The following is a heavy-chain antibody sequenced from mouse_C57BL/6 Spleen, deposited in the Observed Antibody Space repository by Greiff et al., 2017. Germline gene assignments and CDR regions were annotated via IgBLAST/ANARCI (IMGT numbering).Heavy chain of an antibody. V-gene: IGHV1-64*01. J-gene: IGHJ3*01. Sequence: VQLQQPGAELVKPGASVKLSCQASGYTFTSYWMHWVKQRPGQGLEWIGMIHPNSGSTNYNEKFQSKATLTVDKSSSTAYMQLSSLTSEDSAVYYCARSGYSNYVAYWGQGTLVTVSA. CDR2: IHPNSGST. CDR1: GYTFTSYW. CDR3: ARSGYSNYVAY. D-gene: IGHD2-5*01.